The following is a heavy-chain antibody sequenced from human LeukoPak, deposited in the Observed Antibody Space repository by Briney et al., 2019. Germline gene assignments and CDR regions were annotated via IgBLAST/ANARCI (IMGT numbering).Heavy chain of an antibody. CDR3: AKALGSVTPYYFDY. D-gene: IGHD2-21*02. J-gene: IGHJ4*02. CDR2: ISWNSGSI. Sequence: PGGSLRLSCAASGFIFDDYAMHWVRQAPGKGLEWVSGISWNSGSIGYADSVKGRFTISRDNAKNSLYLQMNSLRAEDTALYYCAKALGSVTPYYFDYWGQGTLVTVSS. CDR1: GFIFDDYA. V-gene: IGHV3-9*01.